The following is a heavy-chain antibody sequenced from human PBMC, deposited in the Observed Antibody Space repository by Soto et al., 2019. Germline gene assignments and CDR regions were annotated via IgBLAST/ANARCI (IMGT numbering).Heavy chain of an antibody. CDR1: GGSISSSSYY. D-gene: IGHD3-10*01. J-gene: IGHJ6*02. CDR3: ARVEVTMVRGSLYYGMDV. Sequence: SETLSLTCTVSGGSISSSSYYWGWIRQPPGKGLEWIGSIYYSGSTYYNPSLKSRVTISVDTSKNQFSLKLSSVTAADTAVYYCARVEVTMVRGSLYYGMDVWGQGTTVTVSS. V-gene: IGHV4-39*07. CDR2: IYYSGST.